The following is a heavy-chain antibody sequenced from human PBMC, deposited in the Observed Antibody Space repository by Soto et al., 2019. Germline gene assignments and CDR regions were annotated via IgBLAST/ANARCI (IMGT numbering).Heavy chain of an antibody. J-gene: IGHJ4*02. Sequence: SETLSLTCAVSGGSISNSNWWSWVRQPPGKGLEWIGEIYHSGSTNYNPSLKSRVTVSVDKSKNHFSLNLKSVTAADTAVYYCVRGPTSGWNDWGQGTLVTVSS. CDR2: IYHSGST. V-gene: IGHV4-4*02. CDR1: GGSISNSNW. D-gene: IGHD6-19*01. CDR3: VRGPTSGWND.